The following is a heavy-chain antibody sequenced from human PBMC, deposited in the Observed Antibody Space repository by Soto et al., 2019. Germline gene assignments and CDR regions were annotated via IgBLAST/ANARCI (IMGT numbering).Heavy chain of an antibody. J-gene: IGHJ4*02. V-gene: IGHV3-21*01. CDR2: ISSSSSYI. CDR1: GFTFSSYS. D-gene: IGHD3-22*01. Sequence: PGGSLRLSCAASGFTFSSYSMNWVRQAPGKGLEWVSSISSSSSYIYYADSVKGRFTISRDNAKNSLYLQMNSLRAEDTALYYCARDIDYYDSSGYYRDYWGQGTLVTVSS. CDR3: ARDIDYYDSSGYYRDY.